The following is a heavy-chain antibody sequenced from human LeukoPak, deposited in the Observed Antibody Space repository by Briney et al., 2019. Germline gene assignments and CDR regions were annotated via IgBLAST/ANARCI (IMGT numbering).Heavy chain of an antibody. CDR3: AREGSGSYHYGAELDY. J-gene: IGHJ4*02. D-gene: IGHD1-26*01. V-gene: IGHV3-33*01. CDR1: GFTFSSYG. Sequence: PGGSLRLSCAASGFTFSSYGMHWVRQAPGKGLEWVAVIWYDGSNKYYADSVKGRFTISRDNSKNTLYLQMNSLRAEDTAVYYCAREGSGSYHYGAELDYWGQGTLVTVSS. CDR2: IWYDGSNK.